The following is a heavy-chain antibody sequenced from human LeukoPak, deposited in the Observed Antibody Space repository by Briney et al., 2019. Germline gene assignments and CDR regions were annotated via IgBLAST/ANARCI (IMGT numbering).Heavy chain of an antibody. CDR1: GFTSSSSA. J-gene: IGHJ4*02. Sequence: GGSLRLSCAASGFTSSSSAMSWVREVPGKGRKWVSGISASGGSKYYADYVRGRFTISRANYKNTLHVQINRLRDEATDVYSCAKEQRWESPHPLDSWGQGTLVTVSS. CDR3: AKEQRWESPHPLDS. D-gene: IGHD1-26*01. V-gene: IGHV3-23*01. CDR2: ISASGGSK.